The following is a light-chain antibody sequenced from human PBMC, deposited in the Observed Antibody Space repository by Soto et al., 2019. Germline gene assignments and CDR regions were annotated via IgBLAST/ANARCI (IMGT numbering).Light chain of an antibody. CDR2: WAS. CDR1: QSILQSSNSKNY. V-gene: IGKV4-1*01. J-gene: IGKJ4*01. Sequence: DIVMTQSPDSLAVSLGERATINCKSSQSILQSSNSKNYVAWYQQKPRQPPKLIIYWASTRESGVPDRFSGSGSGTGFTLTINNLQAEDVAVYYCQQYYSAPLAFGGGTKVEIK. CDR3: QQYYSAPLA.